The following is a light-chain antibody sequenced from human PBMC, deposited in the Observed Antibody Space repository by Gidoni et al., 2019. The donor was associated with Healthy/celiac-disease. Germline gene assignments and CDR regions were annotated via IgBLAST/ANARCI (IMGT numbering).Light chain of an antibody. J-gene: IGKJ1*01. CDR3: QQSYGTPRA. V-gene: IGKV1-39*01. Sequence: DIQMTQSPHSLSASLGDRVTITCRASQSISSSLNWHPQKPGKAPKLLIYAASSLQSGVPSRFSGSGSGTDFTLTISSLQPEDFATYYCQQSYGTPRAFGQGTKVEIK. CDR1: QSISSS. CDR2: AAS.